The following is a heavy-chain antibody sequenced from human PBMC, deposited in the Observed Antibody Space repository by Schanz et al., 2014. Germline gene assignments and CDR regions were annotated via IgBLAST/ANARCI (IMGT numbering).Heavy chain of an antibody. CDR1: GFSFSSYA. CDR2: ISGRDGST. Sequence: EVQLLESGGGLVEPGGSLRLSCAASGFSFSSYAMGWVRQARGKGLEWVSAISGRDGSTFYADSVKGRFTISRDNSKNTLYLQMNSLRAEDTALYYCVRDELLWFGEVLSLDYWGQGALVTVSS. V-gene: IGHV3-23*01. J-gene: IGHJ4*02. D-gene: IGHD3-10*01. CDR3: VRDELLWFGEVLSLDY.